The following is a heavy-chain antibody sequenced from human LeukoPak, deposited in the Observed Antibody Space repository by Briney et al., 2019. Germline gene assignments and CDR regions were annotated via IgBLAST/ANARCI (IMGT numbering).Heavy chain of an antibody. CDR2: IYHSGST. D-gene: IGHD6-13*01. J-gene: IGHJ4*02. CDR1: GGSISSYY. V-gene: IGHV4-59*01. CDR3: ASSSWYGGQYGY. Sequence: PSETLSLTCTVSGGSISSYYWSWIRQPPGKGLEWIGSIYHSGSTYYNPSLKSRVTISVDTSKNQFSLKLSSVTAADTAVYYCASSSWYGGQYGYWGQGTLVTVSS.